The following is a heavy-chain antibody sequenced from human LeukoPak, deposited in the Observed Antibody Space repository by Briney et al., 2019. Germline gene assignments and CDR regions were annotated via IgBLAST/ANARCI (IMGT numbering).Heavy chain of an antibody. D-gene: IGHD3-10*01. CDR1: GFTFISYG. V-gene: IGHV3-30*02. CDR3: AKDIGHRTYYYGSGNDY. CDR2: IAYDGSNK. Sequence: GGSLRLSCAASGFTFISYGMHWVRQAPGKGLEWVAFIAYDGSNKYYADSVKGRFTISRDNSKNTLYLQMNSLRAEDTAVYYCAKDIGHRTYYYGSGNDYWGQGTLVTVSS. J-gene: IGHJ4*02.